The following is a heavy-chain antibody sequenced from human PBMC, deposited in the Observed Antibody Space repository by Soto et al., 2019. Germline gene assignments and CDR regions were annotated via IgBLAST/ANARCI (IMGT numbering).Heavy chain of an antibody. Sequence: PSETLSLTCTVSGGSISSGGYYWSWIRQHPGKGLEWIGYIYYSGSTYYDPSLKSRVTISVDTSKNQFSLKLSSVTAADTAVYYCARGKHSYGSGSYSQNIYWFDPWGQGTLVTVSS. CDR3: ARGKHSYGSGSYSQNIYWFDP. V-gene: IGHV4-31*03. CDR2: IYYSGST. J-gene: IGHJ5*02. D-gene: IGHD3-10*01. CDR1: GGSISSGGYY.